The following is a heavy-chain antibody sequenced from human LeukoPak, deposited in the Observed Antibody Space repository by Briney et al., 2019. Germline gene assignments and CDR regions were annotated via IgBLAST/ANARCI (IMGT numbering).Heavy chain of an antibody. CDR2: ISHSGST. D-gene: IGHD2-8*02. V-gene: IGHV4-38-2*02. CDR1: DYPISSGYF. Sequence: SETLSLTCSVTDYPISSGYFWGWIRQPPQKGLEWIATISHSGSTYFSPSLKSRVIVSIDASKNQFSLNLTSVTAADTAVYYCAREHCAGGYCYFLHYLGQGILVTVSS. CDR3: AREHCAGGYCYFLHY. J-gene: IGHJ4*02.